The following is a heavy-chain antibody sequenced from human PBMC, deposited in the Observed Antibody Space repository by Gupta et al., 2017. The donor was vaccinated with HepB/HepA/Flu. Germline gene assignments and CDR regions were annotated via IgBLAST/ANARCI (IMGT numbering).Heavy chain of an antibody. CDR1: GFTFSSHW. Sequence: EVQLVESGGGLVKPGGSLRLSCAASGFTFSSHWMTWVRQAPGKGLEWVANIKQDGSEKKYVDSVKGRFTISRDNAKDSLYLQMDSLRAEDTAVYYCARGSGSTTRALDIWGQGTMVTVSS. CDR2: IKQDGSEK. J-gene: IGHJ3*02. CDR3: ARGSGSTTRALDI. V-gene: IGHV3-7*01. D-gene: IGHD2/OR15-2a*01.